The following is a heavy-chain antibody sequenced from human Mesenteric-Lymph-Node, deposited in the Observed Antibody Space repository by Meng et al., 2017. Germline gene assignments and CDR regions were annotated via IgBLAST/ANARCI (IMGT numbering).Heavy chain of an antibody. Sequence: GESLKISCAASGFIFSSYEMNWVRQAPGKGLEWVGFIRSKAYGGTIEYAASVKGRFTISRDDSKSIAYLQMNSLKTEDTAVYYCTSGTKISYCSGGSCYTGIDAFDIWGQGTMVTVSS. CDR1: GFIFSSYE. J-gene: IGHJ3*02. D-gene: IGHD2-15*01. CDR2: IRSKAYGGTI. V-gene: IGHV3-49*04. CDR3: TSGTKISYCSGGSCYTGIDAFDI.